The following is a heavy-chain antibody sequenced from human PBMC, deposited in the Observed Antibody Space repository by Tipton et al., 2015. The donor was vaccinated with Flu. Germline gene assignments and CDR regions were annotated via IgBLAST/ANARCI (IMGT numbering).Heavy chain of an antibody. V-gene: IGHV4-4*07. CDR1: SGSVNSYY. Sequence: TLSLTCTVSSGSVNSYYWSWIRQPAGKGLDWIGRIYTSGSTNYNPSLKSRVTMSVDTSKNQFSLKLSSVTAADTAVYYCARFVTSGYFFDYWGQGTLVTVSS. J-gene: IGHJ4*02. D-gene: IGHD3-3*01. CDR2: IYTSGST. CDR3: ARFVTSGYFFDY.